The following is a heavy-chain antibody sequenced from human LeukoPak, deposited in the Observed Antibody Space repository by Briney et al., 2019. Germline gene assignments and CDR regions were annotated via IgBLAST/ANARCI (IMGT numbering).Heavy chain of an antibody. V-gene: IGHV3-21*01. CDR2: ISSSSNYI. CDR3: ARGQLPLYYHYYYMDV. D-gene: IGHD2-2*01. Sequence: GGSLRLTCAASGFTFSSYSMNWVRQAPGKGLEWVSSISSSSNYIYYADSVKGRFTISRDNAKNSLYLQMNSLRAEDTAVYYCARGQLPLYYHYYYMDVWGKGTTVTVSS. CDR1: GFTFSSYS. J-gene: IGHJ6*03.